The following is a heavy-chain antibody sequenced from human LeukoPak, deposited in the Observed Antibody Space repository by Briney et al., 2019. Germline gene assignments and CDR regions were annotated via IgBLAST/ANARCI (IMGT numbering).Heavy chain of an antibody. CDR3: AKDPVPVLRYFDWLFDAFDI. J-gene: IGHJ3*02. CDR2: ISGISDT. Sequence: GGSLRLSCAVSGFTFSTSVMRWVRQAPGKGLEWVSSISGISDTYYADSVKGRFTISRDNSKNTLYLQMNSLRAEDTAVYYCAKDPVPVLRYFDWLFDAFDIWGQGTMVTVSS. D-gene: IGHD3-9*01. CDR1: GFTFSTSV. V-gene: IGHV3-23*01.